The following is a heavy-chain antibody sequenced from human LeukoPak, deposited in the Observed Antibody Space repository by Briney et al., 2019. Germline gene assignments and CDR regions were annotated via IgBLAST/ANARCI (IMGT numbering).Heavy chain of an antibody. V-gene: IGHV4-4*07. D-gene: IGHD6-19*01. Sequence: SETLSLTCTVPGGSISTYYWSWVRQPAGEGLEWIGHVYTSGRTYNPSLKSRVTMSVDTSKNQFSLKLNSVTAADTAVYYCARRHYSSGLDYWGQGILVTLSS. CDR2: VYTSGRT. CDR1: GGSISTYY. J-gene: IGHJ4*02. CDR3: ARRHYSSGLDY.